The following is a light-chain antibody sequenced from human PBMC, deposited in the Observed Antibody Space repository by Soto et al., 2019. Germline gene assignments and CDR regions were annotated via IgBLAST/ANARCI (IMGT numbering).Light chain of an antibody. CDR2: GAS. Sequence: KQSPATLSVSPGERAPLSCRASQSVSNNLAWYQHKPGRAPRLLIYGASNRATGIPARFSGSGSGTDFTLTISSLEPEDFAVYYCQQRSNWPITFGQGTRLEI. V-gene: IGKV3-11*01. CDR3: QQRSNWPIT. J-gene: IGKJ5*01. CDR1: QSVSNN.